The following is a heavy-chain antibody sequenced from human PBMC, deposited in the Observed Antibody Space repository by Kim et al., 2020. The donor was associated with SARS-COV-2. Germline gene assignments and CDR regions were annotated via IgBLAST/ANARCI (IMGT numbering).Heavy chain of an antibody. V-gene: IGHV4-39*07. CDR3: ARDRGLYDILTRGVYYYYGMDV. CDR1: GGSISSSSYY. D-gene: IGHD3-9*01. Sequence: SETLSLTCTVSGGSISSSSYYWGWIRQPPGKGLEWIGSIYYSGSTYYNPSLKSRVTISVDTSKNQFSLKLSSVTAADTAVYYCARDRGLYDILTRGVYYYYGMDVWGQGTTVTVSS. J-gene: IGHJ6*02. CDR2: IYYSGST.